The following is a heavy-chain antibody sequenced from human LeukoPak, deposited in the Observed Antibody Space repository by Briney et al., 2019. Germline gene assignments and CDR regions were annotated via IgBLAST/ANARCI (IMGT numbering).Heavy chain of an antibody. Sequence: SETLSLTCTVSGYSISNGYYWGWIRQPPGKGLEWIGSIYHSGSTYYNPSLKSRVTISVDTSKNQFSLKLSSVTAADTAVYYCARAVGDGYSSSKSLDYWGQGTLVTVSS. D-gene: IGHD6-13*01. CDR3: ARAVGDGYSSSKSLDY. J-gene: IGHJ4*02. CDR1: GYSISNGYY. V-gene: IGHV4-38-2*02. CDR2: IYHSGST.